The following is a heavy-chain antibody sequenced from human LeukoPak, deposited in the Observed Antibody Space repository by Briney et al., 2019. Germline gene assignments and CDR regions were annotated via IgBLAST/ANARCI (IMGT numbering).Heavy chain of an antibody. CDR2: IYYSGST. D-gene: IGHD5-24*01. Sequence: SETLSLTCTVSGGSISSSSYYWGWIRQPPGKGLEWIGSIYYSGSTYYNPSLKSRVTISVDTSKNQFSLKLSSVTAADTAVYYCARDTNGYNYWDYWGQGTLVTVSS. CDR1: GGSISSSSYY. V-gene: IGHV4-39*07. CDR3: ARDTNGYNYWDY. J-gene: IGHJ4*02.